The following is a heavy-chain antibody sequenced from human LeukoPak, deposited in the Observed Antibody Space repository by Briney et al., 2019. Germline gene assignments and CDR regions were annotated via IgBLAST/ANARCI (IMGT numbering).Heavy chain of an antibody. D-gene: IGHD3-16*01. Sequence: SQTLSLTCTVSGGSISSGSYYWSWIRQPAGKGLEWIGRIYTSGSTNYNPSLKSRVTISVDTSKNQFSLKLSSVTAADTAVYYCARGGPLYVPLYYFDYWGQGTLVTVSS. CDR3: ARGGPLYVPLYYFDY. J-gene: IGHJ4*02. CDR2: IYTSGST. CDR1: GGSISSGSYY. V-gene: IGHV4-61*02.